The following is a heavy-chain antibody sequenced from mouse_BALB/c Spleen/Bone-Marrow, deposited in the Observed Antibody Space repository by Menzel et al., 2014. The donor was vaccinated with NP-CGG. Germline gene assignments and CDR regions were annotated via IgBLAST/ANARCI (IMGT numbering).Heavy chain of an antibody. CDR1: GLTFSDYY. CDR3: AREDDDGSWFAY. D-gene: IGHD2-12*01. Sequence: DVKLVESGGGLVKPGGSLKLSCAASGLTFSDYYMYWVRQTPEKRLEWVATISDGGSYTYYPDSVKGRFNISRDNAKNILCLQMSSLKSEDTAMYYCAREDDDGSWFAYWGQGTLVTVSA. CDR2: ISDGGSYT. V-gene: IGHV5-4*02. J-gene: IGHJ3*01.